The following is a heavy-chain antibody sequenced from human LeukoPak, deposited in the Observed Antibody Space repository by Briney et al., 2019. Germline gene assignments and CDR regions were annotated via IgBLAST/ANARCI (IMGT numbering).Heavy chain of an antibody. D-gene: IGHD3-3*01. CDR3: ARVVGDYDFWSGPPGAYYYYYMDV. J-gene: IGHJ6*03. Sequence: SGTLSLTCAVSGGSISSNNWWTWVRQPPGKGLQWIAEIYHSGSTNYSPSLKSRVTISVDKSKNQFSLKLNSMTAADTAVYYCARVVGDYDFWSGPPGAYYYYYMDVWGKGTTVTVSS. CDR1: GGSISSNNW. CDR2: IYHSGST. V-gene: IGHV4-4*02.